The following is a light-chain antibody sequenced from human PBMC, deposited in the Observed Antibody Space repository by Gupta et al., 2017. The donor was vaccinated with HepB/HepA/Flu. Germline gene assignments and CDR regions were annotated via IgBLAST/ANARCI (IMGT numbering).Light chain of an antibody. CDR3: QQRDSTPGT. J-gene: IGKJ1*01. Sequence: DIQMTQSPSSLSASVGDRVTITCRASQSISSYLNWYQQKPGKAPKLLIYAASRLQSGVPSRFSGSGSGTDFTLTISRLQPEDFATYCCQQRDSTPGTFGQGTKVEIK. CDR2: AAS. CDR1: QSISSY. V-gene: IGKV1-39*01.